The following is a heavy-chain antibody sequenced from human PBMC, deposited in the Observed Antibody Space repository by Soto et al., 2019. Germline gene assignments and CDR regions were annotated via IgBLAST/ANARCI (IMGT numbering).Heavy chain of an antibody. Sequence: QVQLQQWGAGLLKPSETLSLTCAVYGGSFSGYYWSWIRQPPGKGLEWIGEINHSGSTNYNPSLKSRVLLSVDTSKIHFSLKRSSVTAADTAVYYCARVRRDDFWSGYYYYYYDMDVWGKGTTVTVSS. CDR3: ARVRRDDFWSGYYYYYYDMDV. CDR2: INHSGST. J-gene: IGHJ6*03. D-gene: IGHD3-3*01. CDR1: GGSFSGYY. V-gene: IGHV4-34*01.